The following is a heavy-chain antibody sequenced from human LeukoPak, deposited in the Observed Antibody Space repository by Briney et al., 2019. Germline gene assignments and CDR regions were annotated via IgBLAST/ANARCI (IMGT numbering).Heavy chain of an antibody. V-gene: IGHV3-53*01. CDR3: AKSSGWSGYSAPYYYMDV. Sequence: PGGSLKLSCAASGFTVSSNYMSWVRQAPGKGLEWVSVIYSGGSTYYADSVKGRFTISRDNSKNTLYLQMNSLRAEDTAVYYCAKSSGWSGYSAPYYYMDVWGKGTTVTVSS. D-gene: IGHD3-3*01. J-gene: IGHJ6*03. CDR1: GFTVSSNY. CDR2: IYSGGST.